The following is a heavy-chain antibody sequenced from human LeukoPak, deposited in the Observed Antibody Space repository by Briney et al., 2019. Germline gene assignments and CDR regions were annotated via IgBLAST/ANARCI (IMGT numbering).Heavy chain of an antibody. Sequence: SGGSLRLSCAASGFTFSAYGMNWVRQAPGKGLEWVAIISFDGGTSYYADSVKGRFTISRDTSKNTLYLQVDSLRAEDTTVYYCAKSREGVPTRCLDSWGQGTLVTVSS. CDR1: GFTFSAYG. J-gene: IGHJ4*02. CDR3: AKSREGVPTRCLDS. D-gene: IGHD5-24*01. V-gene: IGHV3-30*18. CDR2: ISFDGGTS.